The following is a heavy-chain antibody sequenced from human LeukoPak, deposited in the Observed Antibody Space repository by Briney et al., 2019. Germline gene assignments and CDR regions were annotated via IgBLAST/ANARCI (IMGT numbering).Heavy chain of an antibody. CDR3: ARGRYYYGSGSWYSLRAFDI. CDR1: GGSFSGYY. Sequence: SETLSLTCAVYGGSFSGYYWSWIRQPPGKGLEWIGEINHSGSTNYNPSLKSRVTISVDTSKNQFSLKLSSVTAADTAVYYCARGRYYYGSGSWYSLRAFDIWGQGTMVTVSS. V-gene: IGHV4-34*01. CDR2: INHSGST. J-gene: IGHJ3*02. D-gene: IGHD3-10*01.